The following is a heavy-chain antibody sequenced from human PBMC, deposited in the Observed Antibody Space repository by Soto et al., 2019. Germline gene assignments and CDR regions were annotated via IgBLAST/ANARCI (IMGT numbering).Heavy chain of an antibody. Sequence: GGSLRLSCATSGFTFSSYWLHWVRQAPGKGLVWVSRIKSDGTSPTYADSVKGRFTISRDDAKNTLYLQMSGLRAEDTAVYYCTSAPKYYYLAVWGKGITVTVSS. V-gene: IGHV3-74*01. CDR1: GFTFSSYW. CDR3: TSAPKYYYLAV. CDR2: IKSDGTSP. J-gene: IGHJ6*03.